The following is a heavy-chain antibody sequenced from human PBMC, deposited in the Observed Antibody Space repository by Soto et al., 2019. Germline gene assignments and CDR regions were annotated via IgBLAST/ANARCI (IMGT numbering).Heavy chain of an antibody. Sequence: GGSLRLSCAASGFTFSSYGMHWVRQAPGKGLEWVAVISYDGSNKYYADSVKGRFTISRDNSKNTLYLQMNSLRAEDTAVYYCEKDHSTSWPEYFQHWGQGTLVTVSS. D-gene: IGHD6-13*01. V-gene: IGHV3-30*18. J-gene: IGHJ1*01. CDR1: GFTFSSYG. CDR3: EKDHSTSWPEYFQH. CDR2: ISYDGSNK.